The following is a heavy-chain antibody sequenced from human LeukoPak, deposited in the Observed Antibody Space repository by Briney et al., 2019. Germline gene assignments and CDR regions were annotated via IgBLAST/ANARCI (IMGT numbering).Heavy chain of an antibody. Sequence: GGSLRLSCAASGFTVSSNYMSWVRQAPGKGLEWVSVIYSGGSTYYADSVKGRFTISRDNSKNTLYLQMNSPRAEDTAVYYCARAVSTVTTWDYWGQGTLVTVSS. CDR3: ARAVSTVTTWDY. CDR1: GFTVSSNY. D-gene: IGHD4-11*01. CDR2: IYSGGST. V-gene: IGHV3-66*01. J-gene: IGHJ4*02.